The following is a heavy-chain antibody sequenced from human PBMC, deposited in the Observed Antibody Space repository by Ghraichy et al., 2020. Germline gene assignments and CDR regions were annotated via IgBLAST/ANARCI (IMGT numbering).Heavy chain of an antibody. CDR3: ARGKRIAAAGTDWFDP. D-gene: IGHD6-13*01. J-gene: IGHJ5*02. CDR1: GGSFSGYY. CDR2: INHSGST. V-gene: IGHV4-34*01. Sequence: SQTLSLTCAVYGGSFSGYYWSWIRQPPGKGLEWIGEINHSGSTNYNPSLKSRVTISVDTSKNQFSLKLSSVTAADTAVYYCARGKRIAAAGTDWFDPWGQGTLVTVSS.